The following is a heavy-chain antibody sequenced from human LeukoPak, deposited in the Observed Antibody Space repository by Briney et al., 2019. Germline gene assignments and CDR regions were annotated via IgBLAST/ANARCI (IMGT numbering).Heavy chain of an antibody. CDR3: ARGGEGHDSSGYYWYYFYY. CDR1: GYPFTGYY. D-gene: IGHD3-22*01. Sequence: GASVKVSYSASGYPFTGYYMHWVRQAPGQGLEWMGWINPNSGGAKSEQTYPGRVTMTRSTYITTATLDLTRLRSDDTAVYYGARGGEGHDSSGYYWYYFYYWGQGTLVTVA. J-gene: IGHJ4*02. V-gene: IGHV1-2*02. CDR2: INPNSGGA.